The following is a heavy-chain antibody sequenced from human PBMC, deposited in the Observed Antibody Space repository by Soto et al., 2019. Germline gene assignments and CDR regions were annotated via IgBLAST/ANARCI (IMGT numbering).Heavy chain of an antibody. Sequence: QVQLVQSGAEVKKPGASVKVSCKASGYTFTTYEINWVRQATGQGLEWMGWMNPNSGNTAYAQKFRGRVTMTRNTSRSPAYTELRSLRSADTPVYSCAPHDSGSWYVIHVCGQGTTVTVS. CDR1: GYTFTTYE. CDR3: APHDSGSWYVIHV. V-gene: IGHV1-8*01. D-gene: IGHD6-13*01. J-gene: IGHJ6*02. CDR2: MNPNSGNT.